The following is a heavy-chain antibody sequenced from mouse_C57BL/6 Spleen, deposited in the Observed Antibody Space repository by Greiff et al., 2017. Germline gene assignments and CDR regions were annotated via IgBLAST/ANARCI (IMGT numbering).Heavy chain of an antibody. Sequence: VQLQQSGAELARPGASVKLSCKASGYTFTSYGISWVKQRTGQGLGWIGEIYPRSGNTYYNEKFKGKATLTADKSSSTAYMGLRSLTSEDSAVYFWARGDWDDNYWGQGTTLTVSS. J-gene: IGHJ2*01. D-gene: IGHD4-1*01. V-gene: IGHV1-81*01. CDR2: IYPRSGNT. CDR3: ARGDWDDNY. CDR1: GYTFTSYG.